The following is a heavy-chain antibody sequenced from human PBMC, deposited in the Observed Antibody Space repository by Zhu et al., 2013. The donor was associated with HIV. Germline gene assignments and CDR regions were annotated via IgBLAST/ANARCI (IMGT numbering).Heavy chain of an antibody. Sequence: QVQLVQSGAEVKKPGSSVKVSCKASGGTFSSYAISWVRQAPGQGLEWMGGIIPIFGTANYAQKFQGRVTITADESTSTAYMELSSLRSEDTAVYYCARGGYYYDSSGYYPGLFNWFDPWGQGTRRSPSPQ. CDR3: ARGGYYYDSSGYYPGLFNWFDP. CDR2: IIPIFGTA. V-gene: IGHV1-69*01. D-gene: IGHD3-22*01. CDR1: GGTFSSYA. J-gene: IGHJ5*02.